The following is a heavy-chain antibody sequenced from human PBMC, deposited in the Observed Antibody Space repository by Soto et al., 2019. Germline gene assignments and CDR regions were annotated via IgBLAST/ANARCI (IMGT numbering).Heavy chain of an antibody. Sequence: PGESLKISCKASGYSFTYNWIGWVRQMPGKGLEWMGIIYPGDSDIRYSPSFQGQVTISADKSISTAYLQWSSLKASDTAMYYCARHSVTRTYYYGMDVWGQGTTVTVSS. CDR2: IYPGDSDI. J-gene: IGHJ6*02. CDR1: GYSFTYNW. D-gene: IGHD4-17*01. V-gene: IGHV5-51*01. CDR3: ARHSVTRTYYYGMDV.